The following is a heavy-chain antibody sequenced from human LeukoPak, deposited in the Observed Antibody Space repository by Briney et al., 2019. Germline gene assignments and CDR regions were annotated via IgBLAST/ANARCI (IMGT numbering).Heavy chain of an antibody. CDR3: ARRVAPRLRYFDWLFVFDY. D-gene: IGHD3-9*01. Sequence: SETLSLTCAVYGGSFSGYYWSWIRQPPGKGLEWIGEINHSGSTNYNPSLKSRVTISVDTSKNQFSLKLSSVTAAETAVYYCARRVAPRLRYFDWLFVFDYWGQGTLVTVSS. J-gene: IGHJ4*02. CDR1: GGSFSGYY. CDR2: INHSGST. V-gene: IGHV4-34*01.